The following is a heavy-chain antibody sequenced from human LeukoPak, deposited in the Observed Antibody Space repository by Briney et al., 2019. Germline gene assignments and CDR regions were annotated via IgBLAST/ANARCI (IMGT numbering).Heavy chain of an antibody. Sequence: GGSLRLSCAASGFNFDTYGMSWVRQAPGKGLEWVSGISGSGGTTSYADSVKGRFAISRDNSKRTLSLEMNSLRAEDTAVYYCAKVSAYRTGWFTSWGQGTLVTVSS. V-gene: IGHV3-23*01. CDR3: AKVSAYRTGWFTS. J-gene: IGHJ4*02. D-gene: IGHD6-19*01. CDR1: GFNFDTYG. CDR2: ISGSGGTT.